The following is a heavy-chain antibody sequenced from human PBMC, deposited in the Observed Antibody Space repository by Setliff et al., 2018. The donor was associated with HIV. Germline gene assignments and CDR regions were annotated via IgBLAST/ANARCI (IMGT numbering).Heavy chain of an antibody. V-gene: IGHV4-39*01. CDR2: IFYSGTT. J-gene: IGHJ4*02. CDR1: GDSLSSSSYY. CDR3: ARHGLRFLACFDY. Sequence: PSETLSLTCTVSGDSLSSSSYYWGWIRQPPGKGPEWIGSIFYSGTTYYNPSLESRVTISVDTSKNQFSLKLSSATATDTAVYYCARHGLRFLACFDYWGQGALVTVSS. D-gene: IGHD3-3*01.